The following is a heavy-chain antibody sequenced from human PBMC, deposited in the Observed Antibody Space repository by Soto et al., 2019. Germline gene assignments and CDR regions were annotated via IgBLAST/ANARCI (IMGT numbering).Heavy chain of an antibody. CDR3: ARDLTISSPYYYGIDV. CDR2: ISTSGST. J-gene: IGHJ6*02. D-gene: IGHD3-3*01. Sequence: QVQLQESGPGLVKPSETLSLTCTVSGGSISSFYWSWIRQPAGKGLEWIGRISTSGSTNYNRSLKRRVTMSVDTSTKQFSLRLSSVTAADSAVYYCARDLTISSPYYYGIDVWGQGTTVTVSS. V-gene: IGHV4-4*07. CDR1: GGSISSFY.